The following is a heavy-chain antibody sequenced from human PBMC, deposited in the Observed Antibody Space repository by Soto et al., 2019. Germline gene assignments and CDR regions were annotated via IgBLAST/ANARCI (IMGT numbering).Heavy chain of an antibody. CDR1: GGTISGYY. D-gene: IGHD3-22*01. V-gene: IGHV4-4*07. J-gene: IGHJ4*02. CDR2: VGHIYSSGTT. Sequence: PSETLSLTCSVSGGTISGYYWSWIRQPAGKGLEWIGRVGHIYSSGTTNYNPSLNSRVTMSLDTSKNQFSLRLSSVTAADTAMYYCVREPHPHYFDSSGYFDLWGQGALVTVS. CDR3: VREPHPHYFDSSGYFDL.